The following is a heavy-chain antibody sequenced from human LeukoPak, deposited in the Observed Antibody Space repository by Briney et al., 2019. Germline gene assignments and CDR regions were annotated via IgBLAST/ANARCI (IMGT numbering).Heavy chain of an antibody. V-gene: IGHV4-34*01. D-gene: IGHD5-18*01. CDR1: GGSFSGYY. CDR2: INHSGRT. CDR3: ARGGRVHTAMVRY. J-gene: IGHJ4*02. Sequence: PSETLSLTCAVYGGSFSGYYWSWIRQPPGKGLEWIGEINHSGRTNYNPSLKSRVTISVDTSKNQFSLKLSSVTAADTAVYYCARGGRVHTAMVRYWGQGTLVTVSS.